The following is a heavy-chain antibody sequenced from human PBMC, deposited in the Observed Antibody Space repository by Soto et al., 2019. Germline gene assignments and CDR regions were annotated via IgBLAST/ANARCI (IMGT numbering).Heavy chain of an antibody. Sequence: SVKVSCKASGYTFTSSAVQWVRQARGQRLEWIGWIVVGSGNTNYAQKFQERVTITRDMSTSTAYMELSSLRSEDTAVYYCAADFLSTTGTLPFDYWGQGTLVTVSS. V-gene: IGHV1-58*01. J-gene: IGHJ4*02. D-gene: IGHD1-1*01. CDR1: GYTFTSSA. CDR3: AADFLSTTGTLPFDY. CDR2: IVVGSGNT.